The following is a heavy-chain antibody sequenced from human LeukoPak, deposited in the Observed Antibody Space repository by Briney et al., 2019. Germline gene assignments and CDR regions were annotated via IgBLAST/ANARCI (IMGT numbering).Heavy chain of an antibody. V-gene: IGHV1-69*04. Sequence: SVKVACKASGGTFSSYAISWVRQAPGQGLEWMGRIIPILGIANYAQKFQGRVTITADKSTSTAYMELSSLRSEDTAVYYCARVAPSYYDLLTLYGMDVWGQGTTVTVSS. CDR1: GGTFSSYA. CDR3: ARVAPSYYDLLTLYGMDV. J-gene: IGHJ6*02. D-gene: IGHD3-9*01. CDR2: IIPILGIA.